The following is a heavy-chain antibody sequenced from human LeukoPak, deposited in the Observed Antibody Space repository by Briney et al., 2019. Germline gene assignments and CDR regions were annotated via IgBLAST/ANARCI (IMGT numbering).Heavy chain of an antibody. CDR2: IYYSGST. CDR3: ARQRKNGRTYPVWFGEFLFDY. V-gene: IGHV4-39*01. CDR1: IDSFTNYY. J-gene: IGHJ4*02. D-gene: IGHD3-10*01. Sequence: SETLSLTCAVYIDSFTNYYWNWIRQPPGKGLEWIGSIYYSGSTYYNPSLKSRVTISVDTSKNQFSLKLSSVTAADTAVYYCARQRKNGRTYPVWFGEFLFDYWGQGTLVTVSS.